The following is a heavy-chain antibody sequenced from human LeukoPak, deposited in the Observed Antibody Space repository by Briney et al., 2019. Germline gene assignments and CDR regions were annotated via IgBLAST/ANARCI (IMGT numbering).Heavy chain of an antibody. CDR3: STPSF. Sequence: GGSLRLSCATSGFIFTNAWMKWVRQAPGKGLEWVGRIKSKTGGGTIDYAAPVKGRFTISRDDSKNTLYLQMDNLKTEDTAIYYCSTPSFWGQGTLVTVSS. V-gene: IGHV3-15*07. CDR2: IKSKTGGGTI. J-gene: IGHJ4*02. CDR1: GFIFTNAW.